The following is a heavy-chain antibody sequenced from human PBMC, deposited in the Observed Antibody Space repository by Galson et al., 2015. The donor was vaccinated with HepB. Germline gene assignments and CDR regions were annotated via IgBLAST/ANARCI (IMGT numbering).Heavy chain of an antibody. CDR1: GGSISSSSYY. J-gene: IGHJ4*02. Sequence: TLSLTCSVSGGSISSSSYYWGWIRQPPGKGLEWIGTIDYSGKTFYNPSLKSRLTISLDTSQNQFSLKLRFVTAADTAVYYCARHQTTLVTPFDFWGQGTLVTVSS. D-gene: IGHD4-23*01. V-gene: IGHV4-39*01. CDR2: IDYSGKT. CDR3: ARHQTTLVTPFDF.